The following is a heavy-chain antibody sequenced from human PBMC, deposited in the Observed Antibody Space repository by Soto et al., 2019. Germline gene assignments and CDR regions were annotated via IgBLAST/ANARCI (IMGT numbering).Heavy chain of an antibody. CDR1: GYTFTNYS. J-gene: IGHJ4*02. D-gene: IGHD3-3*01. CDR3: ARVDVTIFGVVIMPFDY. V-gene: IGHV1-18*01. CDR2: ISTYNGNT. Sequence: QVQLVQSGAEVKKPGASVKVSCKASGYTFTNYSISWVRQAPGQGLEWMGWISTYNGNTNYAQKLQGRVTMTTDTSTNIAYMELRSLRSDDTAVYYCARVDVTIFGVVIMPFDYWGQGTLVTVSS.